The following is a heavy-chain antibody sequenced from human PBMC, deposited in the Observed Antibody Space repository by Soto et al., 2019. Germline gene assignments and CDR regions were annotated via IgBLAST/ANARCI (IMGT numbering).Heavy chain of an antibody. Sequence: SVKVSCKASGGTFSSYAISWVRQAPGQGLEWMGGIIPIFGTANYAQKFQGRVTITADESTSTAYMELSSLRSEDTAVYYCARDPNGDYDPNWFDPWGQGTLVTV. CDR2: IIPIFGTA. CDR3: ARDPNGDYDPNWFDP. J-gene: IGHJ5*02. CDR1: GGTFSSYA. D-gene: IGHD4-17*01. V-gene: IGHV1-69*13.